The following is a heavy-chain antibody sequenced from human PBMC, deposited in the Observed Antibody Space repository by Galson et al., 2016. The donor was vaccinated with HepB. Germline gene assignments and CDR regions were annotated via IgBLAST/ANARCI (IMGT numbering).Heavy chain of an antibody. CDR1: GYTFTTYG. V-gene: IGHV1-18*01. CDR2: ISAYNGNT. Sequence: SVKVSCTASGYTFTTYGISWVRQAPGQGLEWLGWISAYNGNTNYAQKLQGRVTITTDTSTSTAYMELRSLRSDDTAVYYWAGDPRKCRYQLLEIYYYYYAMDVWGQGTTVTVSS. J-gene: IGHJ6*02. D-gene: IGHD2-2*01. CDR3: AGDPRKCRYQLLEIYYYYYAMDV.